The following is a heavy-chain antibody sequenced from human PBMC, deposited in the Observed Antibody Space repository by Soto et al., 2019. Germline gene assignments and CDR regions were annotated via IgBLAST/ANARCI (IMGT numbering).Heavy chain of an antibody. CDR2: INAGNGNT. Sequence: QVQLVQSGAEVKKPGASVKVSCKASGYTFTSYAMHWVRQAPGQRLEWMGWINAGNGNTKYSQKFQGRVTITRDTSASTAYSELTSRRSEDTAVYYCSTPNTPMASYYFDYWGQGTLVTVSS. CDR1: GYTFTSYA. D-gene: IGHD5-18*01. CDR3: STPNTPMASYYFDY. J-gene: IGHJ4*02. V-gene: IGHV1-3*01.